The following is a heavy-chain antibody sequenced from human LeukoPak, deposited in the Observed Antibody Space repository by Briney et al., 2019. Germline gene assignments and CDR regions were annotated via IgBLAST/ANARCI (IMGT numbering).Heavy chain of an antibody. J-gene: IGHJ4*02. V-gene: IGHV4-34*01. CDR2: INHSGST. CDR3: ARGRLPSTYYYDSSGYYSDY. CDR1: GGSFSGYY. Sequence: SETLSLTCAVYGGSFSGYYWSWIRQPPGKGLEWIGEINHSGSTNYNPSLKSRVTISVDTSKNQFSLKLGSVTAADTAVYYCARGRLPSTYYYDSSGYYSDYWGQGTLVTVSS. D-gene: IGHD3-22*01.